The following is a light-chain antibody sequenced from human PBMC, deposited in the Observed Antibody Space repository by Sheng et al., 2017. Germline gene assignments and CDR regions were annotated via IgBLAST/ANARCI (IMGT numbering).Light chain of an antibody. Sequence: QSALTQPASVSGSPGQSITISCTGTSSDVGGYNYVSWYQHHPGKAPKLMIYDVNYRPSGVSNRFSGSKSGNTASLTISGLQPEDEADYYCASHTSSSTLVFGGGTKLTVL. CDR2: DVN. CDR1: SSDVGGYNY. J-gene: IGLJ3*02. V-gene: IGLV2-14*03. CDR3: ASHTSSSTLV.